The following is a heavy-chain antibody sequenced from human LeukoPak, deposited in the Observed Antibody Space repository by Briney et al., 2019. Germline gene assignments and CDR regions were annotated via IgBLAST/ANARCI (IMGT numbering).Heavy chain of an antibody. V-gene: IGHV1-18*01. CDR3: ARGGVTSVVDV. CDR1: GYTFTNYA. J-gene: IGHJ6*04. Sequence: ASVKVSCKASGYTFTNYAVNWVRQAPGQRLEWMGWISPYNGNTNYAQKLQGRVTMTTDTSTSTAYMELRSLTSDDTAVYYCARGGVTSVVDVWGKGTTVTISS. CDR2: ISPYNGNT. D-gene: IGHD4-23*01.